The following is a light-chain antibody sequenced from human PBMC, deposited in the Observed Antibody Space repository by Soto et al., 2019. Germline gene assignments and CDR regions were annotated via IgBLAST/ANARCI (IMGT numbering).Light chain of an antibody. CDR2: AAS. V-gene: IGKV1-9*01. CDR1: QGISSY. CDR3: QQLNSQLT. Sequence: DIQLTQSPSFLSASVGDRVTMTSRASQGISSYLAWYQQKPGKAPKLLIYAASTLQSGVPSRFSGSGSGTEFTLTISSLQPEDFATYYCQQLNSQLTFGGGTKVEIK. J-gene: IGKJ4*01.